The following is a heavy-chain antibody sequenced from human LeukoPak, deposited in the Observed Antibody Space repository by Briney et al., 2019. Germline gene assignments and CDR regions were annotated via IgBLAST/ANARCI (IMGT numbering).Heavy chain of an antibody. J-gene: IGHJ4*02. Sequence: PSETLSLTCTASGDSITAYYWNWVRQPPGKGLEWIGEIYHSGSTNYNPSLKSRVTISVDKSKNQFSLKLSSVTAADTAVYYCASTFGGVAPFDYWGQGTLVTVSS. CDR3: ASTFGGVAPFDY. V-gene: IGHV4-34*01. CDR1: GDSITAYY. CDR2: IYHSGST. D-gene: IGHD3-16*01.